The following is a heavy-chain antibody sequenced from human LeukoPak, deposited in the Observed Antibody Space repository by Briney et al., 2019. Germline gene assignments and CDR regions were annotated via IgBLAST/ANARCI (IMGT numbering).Heavy chain of an antibody. D-gene: IGHD6-6*01. CDR2: INPNSGDT. CDR1: GYTFAGNY. V-gene: IGHV1-2*02. CDR3: ARDPPGSIAARRIFDF. J-gene: IGHJ4*02. Sequence: ASVKVSCKASGYTFAGNYMHWVRQAPGQGLEWMGWINPNSGDTKFAQKFQGRVTMTRDTSISTAYMELSRLSYDDTAMYYCARDPPGSIAARRIFDFWGQGTLVTVSS.